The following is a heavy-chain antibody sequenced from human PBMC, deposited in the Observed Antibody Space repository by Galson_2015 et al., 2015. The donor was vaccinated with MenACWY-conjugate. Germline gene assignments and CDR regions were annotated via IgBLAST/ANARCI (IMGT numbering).Heavy chain of an antibody. Sequence: QSGAEVTKPGESLTISCKGSGYSFTNYWIAWARQMPGKGLEWVGLIDPVNSNIRYSPSFQGQVTISADESISTAYLQWSSLKASDTATYYCARHPPGGRGMDVWGRGTTVTVSS. D-gene: IGHD1-26*01. CDR1: GYSFTNYW. CDR2: IDPVNSNI. J-gene: IGHJ6*02. V-gene: IGHV5-51*01. CDR3: ARHPPGGRGMDV.